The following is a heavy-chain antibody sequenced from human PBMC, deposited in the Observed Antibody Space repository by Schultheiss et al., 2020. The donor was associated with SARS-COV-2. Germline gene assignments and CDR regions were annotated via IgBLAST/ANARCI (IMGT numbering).Heavy chain of an antibody. CDR3: TTATGEMATIFYFDY. CDR2: IKSKTDGGTT. Sequence: GGSLRLSCAASGFTFSSYAMSWVRQAPGKGLEWVGRIKSKTDGGTTDYAAPVKGRFTISRDDSKNTLYLQMNSLKTEDTAVYYCTTATGEMATIFYFDYWGQGTLVTVSS. V-gene: IGHV3-15*01. D-gene: IGHD5-24*01. CDR1: GFTFSSYA. J-gene: IGHJ4*02.